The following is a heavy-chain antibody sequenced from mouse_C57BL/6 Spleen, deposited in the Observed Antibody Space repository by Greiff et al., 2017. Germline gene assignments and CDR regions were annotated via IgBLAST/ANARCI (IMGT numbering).Heavy chain of an antibody. CDR1: GYTFTDYY. Sequence: EVQLQQSGPELVKPGASVKISCKASGYTFTDYYMNWVKQSPGKSLEWIGDINPNNGGTSYNQKFKGKATVTVDKASSTAYMELRSLTSEDSADYYCARDYGSSYGGYFDVWGTGTTVTVAS. D-gene: IGHD1-1*01. V-gene: IGHV1-26*01. CDR3: ARDYGSSYGGYFDV. CDR2: INPNNGGT. J-gene: IGHJ1*03.